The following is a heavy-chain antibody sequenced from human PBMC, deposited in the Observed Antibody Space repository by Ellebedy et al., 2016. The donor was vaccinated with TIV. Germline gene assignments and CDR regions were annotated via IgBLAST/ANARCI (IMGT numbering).Heavy chain of an antibody. CDR1: GYSFTTYW. J-gene: IGHJ6*02. CDR3: ARQTASRAFYSLDV. CDR2: IYPGDSDI. Sequence: KVSCKGSGYSFTTYWIGWVRQMPGKGLEWMGIIYPGDSDIRISPSFQGQVTISVDKSISTAYLQWSSLKASDTALYYCARQTASRAFYSLDVWGQGTAVTVSS. V-gene: IGHV5-51*01.